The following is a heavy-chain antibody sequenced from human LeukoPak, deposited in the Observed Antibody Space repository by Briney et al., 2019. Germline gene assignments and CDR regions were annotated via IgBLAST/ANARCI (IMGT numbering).Heavy chain of an antibody. V-gene: IGHV3-48*04. D-gene: IGHD3-10*01. J-gene: IGHJ4*02. CDR1: GFSFSTTW. CDR2: IGSSGSSK. CDR3: ARSNFGSGSYYKDY. Sequence: GGSLRLSCAASGFSFSTTWMTWVRQAPGKGLEWVSYIGSSGSSKYNADSVKGRFTISRDNAKNSVYLQMNSLRAEDTAVYYCARSNFGSGSYYKDYWGQGKLVTVSS.